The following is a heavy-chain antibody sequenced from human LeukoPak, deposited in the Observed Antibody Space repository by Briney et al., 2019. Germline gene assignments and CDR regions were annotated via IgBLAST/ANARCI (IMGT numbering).Heavy chain of an antibody. CDR1: GDSISTSSYY. J-gene: IGHJ4*02. Sequence: PSEALSLTCTVSGDSISTSSYYWGWIRQPPGKGLEWIGSIYYSGSTFYNPSLKSRVTISVDTSKNQFSLRLRSVTAADTAVYYCARDRLDGMVRGVIIPAVFDYWGQGTLVTASS. CDR2: IYYSGST. V-gene: IGHV4-39*07. CDR3: ARDRLDGMVRGVIIPAVFDY. D-gene: IGHD3-10*01.